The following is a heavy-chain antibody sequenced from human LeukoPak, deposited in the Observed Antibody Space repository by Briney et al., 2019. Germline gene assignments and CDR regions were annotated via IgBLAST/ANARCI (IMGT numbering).Heavy chain of an antibody. V-gene: IGHV3-9*01. CDR1: GFTFDDYA. Sequence: GGSLRLSCAASGFTFDDYAMHWVRQAPGKGLEWVSGISWNSGSIGYADSVKGRFTISRDNAKNSLYLQMNSLRAEDTAVYYCARDTGSSGSVYYYYYYYMDVWGKGTTVTVSS. CDR2: ISWNSGSI. J-gene: IGHJ6*03. D-gene: IGHD3-10*01. CDR3: ARDTGSSGSVYYYYYYYMDV.